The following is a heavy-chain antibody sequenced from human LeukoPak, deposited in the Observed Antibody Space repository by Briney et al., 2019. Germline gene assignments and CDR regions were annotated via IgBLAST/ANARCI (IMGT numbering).Heavy chain of an antibody. CDR1: GFDFSDYN. V-gene: IGHV3-11*01. D-gene: IGHD2-15*01. CDR3: ARRYCSRGSCDMGTDVLDI. CDR2: ISGSSSNI. Sequence: PGGSLRLSCAASGFDFSDYNMAWIRQAPGKGLEWVSHISGSSSNIYYIDSVKDRFTISRDNAEKSLYLQMNGLRAEDTAVYYCARRYCSRGSCDMGTDVLDIWGQGTMVTVSS. J-gene: IGHJ3*02.